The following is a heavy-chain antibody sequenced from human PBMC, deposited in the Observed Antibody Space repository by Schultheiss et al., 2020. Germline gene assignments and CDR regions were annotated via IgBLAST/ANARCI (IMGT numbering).Heavy chain of an antibody. CDR3: AKVSITGNTLYYYYYGMDV. D-gene: IGHD1-7*01. Sequence: GGSLRLSCAASGFTFSSYAMSWVRQAPGKGLEWVSAISGSGGSTYYADSVKGRFTISRDNSKNTLYLQMNSLRAEDTAVYYCAKVSITGNTLYYYYYGMDVWGRGTTVTVYS. CDR1: GFTFSSYA. V-gene: IGHV3-23*01. CDR2: ISGSGGST. J-gene: IGHJ6*02.